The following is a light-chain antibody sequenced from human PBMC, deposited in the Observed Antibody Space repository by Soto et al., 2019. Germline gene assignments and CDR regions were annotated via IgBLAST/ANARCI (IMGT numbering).Light chain of an antibody. CDR1: QSISIY. Sequence: DIQMTQSPSSLSASVGDRVTITCRASQSISIYLNWYQLKPGKAPKSLIYDASSLQSGVPSKFSGSGSGTDFTLTISSLQPEDFATYYCQQYNSYPITFGQGTRLEIK. CDR3: QQYNSYPIT. J-gene: IGKJ5*01. CDR2: DAS. V-gene: IGKV1-16*02.